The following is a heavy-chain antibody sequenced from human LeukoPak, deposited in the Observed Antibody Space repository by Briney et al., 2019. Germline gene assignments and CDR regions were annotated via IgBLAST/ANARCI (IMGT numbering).Heavy chain of an antibody. CDR3: ARNESVLGTTGLNDFFDD. Sequence: SETLSLTCTVSGGSIRGSSDYWGWIRQSPGKGLEWIGSVYYSGSIYYNPSLKSRVSISVDTSKNQFHLRLTSVTAADTAVYYCARNESVLGTTGLNDFFDDWGQGTLVTVSS. CDR1: GGSIRGSSDY. D-gene: IGHD1-26*01. CDR2: VYYSGSI. J-gene: IGHJ4*02. V-gene: IGHV4-39*01.